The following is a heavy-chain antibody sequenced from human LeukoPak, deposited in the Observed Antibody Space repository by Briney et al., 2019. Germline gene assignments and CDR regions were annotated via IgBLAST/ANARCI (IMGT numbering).Heavy chain of an antibody. Sequence: PSETLSLTCAVYGGSFSGYYWSWIRQPPGKGLEWIGEINHSGSTNYNPSLKSRVTISVDTSKNQFSLKLSSVTAADTAVYYCARGSRCSGGSCYSGLAPTAMDVWGQGTTVTVSS. CDR1: GGSFSGYY. J-gene: IGHJ6*02. CDR2: INHSGST. D-gene: IGHD2-15*01. CDR3: ARGSRCSGGSCYSGLAPTAMDV. V-gene: IGHV4-34*01.